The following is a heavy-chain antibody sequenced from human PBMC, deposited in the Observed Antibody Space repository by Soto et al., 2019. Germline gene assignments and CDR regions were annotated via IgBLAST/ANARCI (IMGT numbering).Heavy chain of an antibody. D-gene: IGHD5-12*01. CDR1: GYSFTSYW. CDR2: IYPGDSDT. Sequence: GESLKISCKGSGYSFTSYWIGWVRQMPGKGLEWMGIIYPGDSDTRYSPSFQGQVTISADKSISTAYLQMNSLRAEDTAVYYCASTRRDGYNNYYYYSGMDVWGQGTTVTVSS. CDR3: ASTRRDGYNNYYYYSGMDV. V-gene: IGHV5-51*01. J-gene: IGHJ6*02.